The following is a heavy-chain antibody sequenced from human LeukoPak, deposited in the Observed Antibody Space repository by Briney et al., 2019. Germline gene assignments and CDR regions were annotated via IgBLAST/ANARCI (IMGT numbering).Heavy chain of an antibody. CDR2: IKQDGSEK. J-gene: IGHJ4*02. Sequence: GGSLRLSCAASGFTFSTYAMTWVRQAPGKGLEWVANIKQDGSEKYYVDSVKGRFTISRDNAKNSLYLQMNSLRAEDTAVYYCARDGLDWLLYPPLDYWGQGTLVTVSS. V-gene: IGHV3-7*01. CDR3: ARDGLDWLLYPPLDY. D-gene: IGHD3-9*01. CDR1: GFTFSTYA.